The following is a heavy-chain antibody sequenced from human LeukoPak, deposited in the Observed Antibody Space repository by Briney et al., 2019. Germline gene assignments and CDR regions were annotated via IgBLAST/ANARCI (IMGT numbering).Heavy chain of an antibody. CDR1: GGSISSSSYY. Sequence: SETLSLTCTVSGGSISSSSYYWGWIRQPPGKGLEWIGSIYYSGSTYYNPSLKSRVTISVDTSKDQFSLKLSSVTAADTAVYYCARGPSARFFGVAKGAFDIWGQGTMVTVSS. V-gene: IGHV4-39*01. J-gene: IGHJ3*02. CDR3: ARGPSARFFGVAKGAFDI. CDR2: IYYSGST. D-gene: IGHD3-3*01.